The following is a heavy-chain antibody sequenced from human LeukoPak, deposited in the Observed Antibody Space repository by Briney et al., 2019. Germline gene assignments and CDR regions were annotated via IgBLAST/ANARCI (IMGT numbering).Heavy chain of an antibody. V-gene: IGHV1-18*01. CDR3: ARGLEIVVVVAASEEPQLDP. J-gene: IGHJ5*02. CDR1: GYTFTSYG. D-gene: IGHD2-15*01. CDR2: ISAYNGNT. Sequence: ASVKVSCKASGYTFTSYGISWVRQAPGQGLEWMGWISAYNGNTNYAQKLQGRVTMTTDTSTSTAYMELRSLRSDDTAVYYCARGLEIVVVVAASEEPQLDPWGQGTLVTVSS.